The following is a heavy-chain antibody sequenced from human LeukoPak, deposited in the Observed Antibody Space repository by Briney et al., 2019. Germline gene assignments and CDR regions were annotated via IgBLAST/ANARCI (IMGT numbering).Heavy chain of an antibody. D-gene: IGHD3-22*01. J-gene: IGHJ4*02. CDR2: IKQDGSKK. CDR3: AKGQYYESY. CDR1: GFSFSNNW. V-gene: IGHV3-7*03. Sequence: GGSLRLSCAASGFSFSNNWMSWVRQAPGKGLEWVANIKQDGSKKNYVDSVKGRFSISRDNDKKSMYLQMNSLRAEDTAVYYCAKGQYYESYWGQGTLVTVSS.